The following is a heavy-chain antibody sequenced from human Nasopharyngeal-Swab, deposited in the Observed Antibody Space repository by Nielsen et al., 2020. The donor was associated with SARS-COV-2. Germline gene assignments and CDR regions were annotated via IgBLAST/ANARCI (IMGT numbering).Heavy chain of an antibody. CDR2: IIPIFGTA. J-gene: IGHJ3*02. CDR3: ARDRLQWLQSGSFLNPDAFDI. Sequence: WVRQAPGQGLEWMGGIIPIFGTANYAQKFQGRVTITADESTSTAYMELSSLRSEDTAVYYCARDRLQWLQSGSFLNPDAFDIWGQGTMVTVSS. D-gene: IGHD5-24*01. V-gene: IGHV1-69*01.